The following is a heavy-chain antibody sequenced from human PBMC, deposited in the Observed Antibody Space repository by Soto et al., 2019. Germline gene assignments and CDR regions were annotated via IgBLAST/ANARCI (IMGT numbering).Heavy chain of an antibody. V-gene: IGHV4-59*01. CDR2: IYYSGST. J-gene: IGHJ6*02. CDR1: GGSISSYY. D-gene: IGHD6-13*01. Sequence: KTSETLSLTCTVSGGSISSYYWSWIRQPPGKGLEWIGYIYYSGSTNYNPSLKSRVTISVDTSKNQFSLKLSSVTAADTAVYYCARDSLLTPIAAAGTYYYYGMDVWGQGTTVTVSS. CDR3: ARDSLLTPIAAAGTYYYYGMDV.